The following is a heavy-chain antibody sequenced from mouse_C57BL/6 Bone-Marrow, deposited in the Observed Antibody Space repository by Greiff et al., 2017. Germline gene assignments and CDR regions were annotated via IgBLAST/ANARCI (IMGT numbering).Heavy chain of an antibody. V-gene: IGHV1-55*01. CDR1: GYTFPRYW. J-gene: IGHJ3*01. CDR2: IYPGSGST. CDR3: AKYYYGSSP. Sequence: QVQLQQPGAELVKPGASVKMSCKASGYTFPRYWINWVKQRPGRGLEWIGGIYPGSGSTNYNAKFKSKATLTVDTSSSTAYMQLGSPTSEYSAVYYYAKYYYGSSPWGQGTLVTVSA. D-gene: IGHD1-1*01.